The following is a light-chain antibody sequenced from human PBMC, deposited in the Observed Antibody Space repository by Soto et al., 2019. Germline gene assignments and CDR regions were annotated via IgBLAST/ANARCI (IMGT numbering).Light chain of an antibody. CDR2: ANT. CDR1: SSNIGSNT. Sequence: QSVLTQPPSASGTPGQRVTISCSGSSSNIGSNTVNWYQQLPGTAPKLLIYANTNRPSGVPDRFSGSKSGTSASLAITGLQPEDEADYYCQSYDSSLKNSVFGGGTKLTVL. J-gene: IGLJ3*02. V-gene: IGLV1-44*01. CDR3: QSYDSSLKNSV.